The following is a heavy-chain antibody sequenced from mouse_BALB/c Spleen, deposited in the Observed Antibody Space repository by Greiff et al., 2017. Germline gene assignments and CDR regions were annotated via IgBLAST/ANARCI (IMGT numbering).Heavy chain of an antibody. V-gene: IGHV1-15*01. CDR3: TIEDGNSWFAY. CDR1: GYTFPDYE. J-gene: IGHJ3*01. CDR2: IDPETGST. D-gene: IGHD2-1*01. Sequence: QVQLQQSGAELVRPGASVTLSCKASGYTFPDYEMHWVKQTPVHGLEWIGAIDPETGSTAYKQKCKGKATLTADNSSSTAYMELRSLASEDSAVFHCTIEDGNSWFAYWGQGTLVTVSA.